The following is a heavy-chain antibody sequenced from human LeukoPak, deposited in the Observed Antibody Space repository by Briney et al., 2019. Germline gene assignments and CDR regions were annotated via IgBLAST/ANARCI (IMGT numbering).Heavy chain of an antibody. CDR1: GFTFSSYG. V-gene: IGHV3-30*18. Sequence: PGGSLRLSCAASGFTFSSYGMHWVRQAPGKGLEWVAVISYDGSNKYYADSVKGRFTISRDNSKNTLYLQMNSLRAEDTAVYYCAKGMESSSWSYYFDYWGQGTLVTVSS. J-gene: IGHJ4*02. CDR2: ISYDGSNK. D-gene: IGHD6-13*01. CDR3: AKGMESSSWSYYFDY.